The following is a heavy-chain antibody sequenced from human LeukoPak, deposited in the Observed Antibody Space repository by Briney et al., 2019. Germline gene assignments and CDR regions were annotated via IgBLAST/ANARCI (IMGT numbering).Heavy chain of an antibody. J-gene: IGHJ5*02. CDR2: INPNSGGT. Sequence: ASVKVSCKASGYTFTGYYMHWVRRAPGQGLEWMGWINPNSGGTNYAQKFQGRVTMTRDTSISTAYMELSRLRSDDTAVYYCARAATESQLVLVNWFDPWGQGTLVTVSS. CDR1: GYTFTGYY. V-gene: IGHV1-2*02. D-gene: IGHD6-13*01. CDR3: ARAATESQLVLVNWFDP.